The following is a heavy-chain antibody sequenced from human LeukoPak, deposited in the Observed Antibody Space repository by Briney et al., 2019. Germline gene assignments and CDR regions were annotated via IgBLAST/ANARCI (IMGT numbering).Heavy chain of an antibody. CDR3: TRDQGYSNI. Sequence: GGSLRLSCVASGFTLSNYWMSWVRQAPGKGLEWVANIKQDGSEKDYVGSVKGRFTISRDNAKNSVYLQMNSPRVEDTAVYYCTRDQGYSNIWGRGTVVTVSS. V-gene: IGHV3-7*01. CDR1: GFTLSNYW. J-gene: IGHJ4*02. CDR2: IKQDGSEK. D-gene: IGHD6-13*01.